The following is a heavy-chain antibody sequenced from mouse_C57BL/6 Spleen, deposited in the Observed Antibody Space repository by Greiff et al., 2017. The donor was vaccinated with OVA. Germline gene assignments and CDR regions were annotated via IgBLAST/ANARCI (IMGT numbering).Heavy chain of an antibody. CDR3: ARVDYDYEDWYFDV. D-gene: IGHD2-4*01. CDR2: IWSGGST. V-gene: IGHV2-2*01. Sequence: VQRVESGPGLVQPSQSLSITCTVSGFSLTSYGVHWVRQSPGKGLEWLGVIWSGGSTDYNAAFISRLSISKDNSKSQVFFKMNSLQADDTAIYYCARVDYDYEDWYFDVWGTGTTVTVSS. CDR1: GFSLTSYG. J-gene: IGHJ1*03.